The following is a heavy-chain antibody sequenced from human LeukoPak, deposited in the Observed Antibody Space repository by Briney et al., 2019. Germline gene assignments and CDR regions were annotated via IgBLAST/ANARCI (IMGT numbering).Heavy chain of an antibody. J-gene: IGHJ6*02. D-gene: IGHD4-17*01. CDR1: GFTFSSYG. V-gene: IGHV3-33*01. Sequence: GGSLRLSCAASGFTFSSYGMHWVRQAPGKGLEWVAVIWYDGSNKYYADSVKGRFTISRDNSKNTLYLQMNSLRAEDTAVYYCARDATPAMDYGDYDFYYYYGMDVWGQGTTVTVSS. CDR3: ARDATPAMDYGDYDFYYYYGMDV. CDR2: IWYDGSNK.